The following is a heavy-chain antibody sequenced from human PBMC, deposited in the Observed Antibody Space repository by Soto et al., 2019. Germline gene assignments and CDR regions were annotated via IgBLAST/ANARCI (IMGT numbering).Heavy chain of an antibody. Sequence: ASVKVSCKASGYTFTDYYIHWVRQAPGQGLEWLGWVNPKTGGPNYAPKFQGRVTRTRDTSLSTTYMELTSLTSDDTAVYYCAREHAGFGDYWGPGTLVTVSS. V-gene: IGHV1-2*02. CDR3: AREHAGFGDY. D-gene: IGHD3-16*01. CDR2: VNPKTGGP. J-gene: IGHJ4*02. CDR1: GYTFTDYY.